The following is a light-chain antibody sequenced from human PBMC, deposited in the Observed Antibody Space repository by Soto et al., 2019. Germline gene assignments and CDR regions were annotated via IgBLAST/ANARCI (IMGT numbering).Light chain of an antibody. Sequence: IVLTQSPGTLSLSPGERATLSCRASQSVSSSYLAWYQQKPGQAPRLLIYGASSRATGIPDRFSGRGSGADFTLTISRLEPEDFAVYYCQQYGSPWTFGQGTKVDIK. CDR3: QQYGSPWT. J-gene: IGKJ1*01. CDR1: QSVSSSY. CDR2: GAS. V-gene: IGKV3-20*01.